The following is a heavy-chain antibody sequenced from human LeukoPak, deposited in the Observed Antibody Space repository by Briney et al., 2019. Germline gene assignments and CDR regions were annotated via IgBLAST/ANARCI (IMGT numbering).Heavy chain of an antibody. D-gene: IGHD6-19*01. CDR3: ARGGWLDDY. Sequence: GGALEISGQCSGYIFTSYWMSWVRQLPGKGLEWMGRINPTNSYPNYNPSFHGHVPFSLDKSIATAYLQWPTLKASDTAMYYCARGGWLDDYWGQGTLVTVSS. V-gene: IGHV5-10-1*01. J-gene: IGHJ4*02. CDR2: INPTNSYP. CDR1: GYIFTSYW.